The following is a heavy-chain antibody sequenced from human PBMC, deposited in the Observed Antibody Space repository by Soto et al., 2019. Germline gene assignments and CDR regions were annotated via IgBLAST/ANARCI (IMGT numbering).Heavy chain of an antibody. CDR1: GFTFSSYS. V-gene: IGHV3-23*01. CDR3: AKPRVLHDAFDI. D-gene: IGHD3-10*01. J-gene: IGHJ3*02. CDR2: ISGSGGST. Sequence: GGSLRLSCAASGFTFSSYSMSWVRQAPGKGLEWVSAISGSGGSTYYADSVKGRFTISRDNSKNTLYLQMNSLRAEDTAVYYCAKPRVLHDAFDIWGQGTMVTVSS.